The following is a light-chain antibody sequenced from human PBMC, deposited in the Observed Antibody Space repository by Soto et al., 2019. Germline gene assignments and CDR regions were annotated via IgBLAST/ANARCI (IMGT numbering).Light chain of an antibody. CDR2: KSS. Sequence: DIQMTQSPSTLSASVGDRVTITCRASESINRRLAWYQQKPGSAPKLLIYKSSTLESGVPSRFSGSGYGTETTLTISGLQPDDFATYYCQRLDTSNALYFFGQGTKVDIK. V-gene: IGKV1-5*03. J-gene: IGKJ2*01. CDR1: ESINRR. CDR3: QRLDTSNALYF.